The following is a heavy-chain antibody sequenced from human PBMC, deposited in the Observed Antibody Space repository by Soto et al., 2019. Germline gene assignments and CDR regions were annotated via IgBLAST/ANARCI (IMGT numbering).Heavy chain of an antibody. CDR3: ARSSRSSGFDY. CDR2: ISAYNGNT. CDR1: GYTFTSYG. D-gene: IGHD6-6*01. V-gene: IGHV1-18*01. J-gene: IGHJ4*02. Sequence: ASVKVSCKASGYTFTSYGISWVRQAPGQGLEWMGWISAYNGNTNYAQKFQGRVTITADKSTSTAYMELSSLRSEDTAVYYCARSSRSSGFDYWGQGTLVTVSS.